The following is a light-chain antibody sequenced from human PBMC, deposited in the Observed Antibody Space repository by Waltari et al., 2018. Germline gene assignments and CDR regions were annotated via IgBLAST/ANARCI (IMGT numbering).Light chain of an antibody. Sequence: DIVVTQSPSSLSASVGASVTITCRASQSISIYLNSYQQKPGKAPKLLISAVSSLQSGVPSRFSGSGSGTDFALTISSLQPEDCATYYCQQSSRTPPWTFGQGTQVEIK. CDR1: QSISIY. CDR2: AVS. J-gene: IGKJ1*01. CDR3: QQSSRTPPWT. V-gene: IGKV1-39*01.